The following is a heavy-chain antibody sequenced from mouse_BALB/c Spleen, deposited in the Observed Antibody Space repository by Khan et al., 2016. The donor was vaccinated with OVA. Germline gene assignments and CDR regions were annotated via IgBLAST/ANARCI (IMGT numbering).Heavy chain of an antibody. CDR3: ARGVALYHFDH. D-gene: IGHD1-1*02. V-gene: IGHV1S132*01. CDR1: GYIFTSYW. CDR2: IYPGTDNS. J-gene: IGHJ2*01. Sequence: VQLQESGAELVRPGASVKLSCKTSGYIFTSYWIHWVKQRSGQGLEWIARIYPGTDNSYYNEKFKDKATLTADKSSSTAYMQLSSLKSEDSDVYFCARGVALYHFDHWGQGTTLTVSA.